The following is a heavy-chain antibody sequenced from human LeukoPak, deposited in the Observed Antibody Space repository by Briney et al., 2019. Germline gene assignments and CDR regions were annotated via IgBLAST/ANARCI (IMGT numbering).Heavy chain of an antibody. CDR1: GGTFSSYA. D-gene: IGHD3-22*01. CDR2: IIPILGIA. Sequence: SVKVSCKASGGTFSSYAISWVRQAPGQGLEWMGRIIPILGIANYAQKFQGRVTITADKSTSTAYMGLSSLRSEDTAVYYCARGGYYDSSGDADAFDIWGQGTMVTVSS. V-gene: IGHV1-69*04. CDR3: ARGGYYDSSGDADAFDI. J-gene: IGHJ3*02.